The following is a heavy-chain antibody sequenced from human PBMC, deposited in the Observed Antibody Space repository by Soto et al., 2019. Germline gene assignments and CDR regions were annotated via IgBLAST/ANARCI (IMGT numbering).Heavy chain of an antibody. D-gene: IGHD6-13*01. V-gene: IGHV1-69*01. J-gene: IGHJ6*02. CDR2: IIPIFGTA. Sequence: QVQLVQSGAEVKKPGSSVKVSCKASGGTFSSYAISWVRQAPGQGLEWMGGIIPIFGTANYAQKFQGRVTTTADETTGTAYRGLCSLRSEDTAVYYCAGIRAAGTLRPYYYYGMDVWGQGTTVTVSS. CDR3: AGIRAAGTLRPYYYYGMDV. CDR1: GGTFSSYA.